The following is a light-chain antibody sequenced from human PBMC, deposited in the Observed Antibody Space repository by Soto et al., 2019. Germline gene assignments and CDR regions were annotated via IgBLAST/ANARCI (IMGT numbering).Light chain of an antibody. V-gene: IGLV2-23*02. CDR3: CSYAGSSTLYV. CDR1: SSDFGTYNL. Sequence: QSVLTQPASVSGSPGQSITISCTGTSSDFGTYNLVSWYQQHPGKAPKLMIYEVNKRPSGVSDRFSGSKSGHTASLTISGLQAEDEADYYCCSYAGSSTLYVFGTGTKVTVL. J-gene: IGLJ1*01. CDR2: EVN.